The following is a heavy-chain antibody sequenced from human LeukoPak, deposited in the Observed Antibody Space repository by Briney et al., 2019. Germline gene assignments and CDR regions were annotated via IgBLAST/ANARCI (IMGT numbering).Heavy chain of an antibody. CDR1: GFTFSDYW. Sequence: GGSLRLSCAASGFTFSDYWIHWVRHAPGKGLVWVSRINTDGSITNYADSVKGRFTISRDNSKNTLYLQMNSLRAEDTAVYYCARGFVTIGAFDIWGQGTMVTVSS. V-gene: IGHV3-74*01. CDR2: INTDGSIT. J-gene: IGHJ3*02. D-gene: IGHD3-3*01. CDR3: ARGFVTIGAFDI.